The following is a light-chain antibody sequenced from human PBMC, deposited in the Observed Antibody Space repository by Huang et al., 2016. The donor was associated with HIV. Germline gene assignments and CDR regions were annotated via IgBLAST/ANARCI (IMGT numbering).Light chain of an antibody. CDR2: DES. CDR1: ESVRSY. J-gene: IGKJ3*01. Sequence: EIVLIQSPATLSLSPGERATLSCRASESVRSYLTWYQQKAGQAPRLLIYDESKRATGIPARFSGSGSGTDFTLTISSLEPEDFAVYFCQHHSNSGRITFGPGTKLQIK. CDR3: QHHSNSGRIT. V-gene: IGKV3-11*01.